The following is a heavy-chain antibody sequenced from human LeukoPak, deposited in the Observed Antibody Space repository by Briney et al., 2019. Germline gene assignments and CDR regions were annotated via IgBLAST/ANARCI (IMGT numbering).Heavy chain of an antibody. Sequence: PSETLSLTCTVSGGSVSSGSYYWSWIRQPPGKGLEWIGYIYYIGSTNYNPSLKSRVTISVDTSKNQFSLKLSSVTAADTAVYYCARELDYYDSSGYYYVWYFDLWGRGTLVTVSS. V-gene: IGHV4-61*01. CDR3: ARELDYYDSSGYYYVWYFDL. J-gene: IGHJ2*01. D-gene: IGHD3-22*01. CDR2: IYYIGST. CDR1: GGSVSSGSYY.